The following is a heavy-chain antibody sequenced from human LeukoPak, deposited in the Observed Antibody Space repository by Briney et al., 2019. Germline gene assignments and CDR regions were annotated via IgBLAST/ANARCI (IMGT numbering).Heavy chain of an antibody. V-gene: IGHV1-69*05. D-gene: IGHD2-2*01. Sequence: SVKVSCKASGGTFSSYAISWVRQAPGQGLEWMGGIIPIFGTANYAQKFQGRVTITTDESTSTAYMELSSLRSEDTAVYYCARVGREYCSSTSCYGDYYYYMGVWGKGTTVTVSS. CDR3: ARVGREYCSSTSCYGDYYYYMGV. CDR1: GGTFSSYA. J-gene: IGHJ6*03. CDR2: IIPIFGTA.